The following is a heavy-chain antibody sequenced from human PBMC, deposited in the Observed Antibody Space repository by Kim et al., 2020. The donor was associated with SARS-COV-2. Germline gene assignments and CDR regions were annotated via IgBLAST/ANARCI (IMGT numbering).Heavy chain of an antibody. J-gene: IGHJ6*02. CDR3: ARDRGGRSGMDV. Sequence: YYVDSVRGRFTISRDNAENSLYLQMNSPRHEDTAVYYCARDRGGRSGMDVWGQGTTVTVSS. V-gene: IGHV3-7*01.